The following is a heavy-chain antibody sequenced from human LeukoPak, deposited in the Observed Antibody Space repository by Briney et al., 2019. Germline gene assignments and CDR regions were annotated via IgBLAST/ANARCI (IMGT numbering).Heavy chain of an antibody. CDR2: VDPEDGET. Sequence: ASVKISCKVSGYTFTDYYMHLVQQAPGKGLEWIGLVDPEDGETIYAEKFQGRVTITADTSTDTAYMELSSLRSEDTAVYYCATSAAGMMSVDYWGQGTLVTVSS. V-gene: IGHV1-69-2*01. CDR1: GYTFTDYY. CDR3: ATSAAGMMSVDY. J-gene: IGHJ4*02. D-gene: IGHD6-13*01.